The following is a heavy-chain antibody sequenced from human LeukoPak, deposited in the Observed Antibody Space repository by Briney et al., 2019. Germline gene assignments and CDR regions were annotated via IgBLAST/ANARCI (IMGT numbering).Heavy chain of an antibody. Sequence: QPGGSLRLSCAASGFTFSSYEMNWVRQAPGKGLEWVSYISSSGSTIYYADSVKGRFTISRDHAKNSLYLQMNILRAEVTVVYYCAKGARIAAATFDYWGQGTLVTVSS. D-gene: IGHD6-13*01. V-gene: IGHV3-48*03. CDR3: AKGARIAAATFDY. J-gene: IGHJ4*02. CDR1: GFTFSSYE. CDR2: ISSSGSTI.